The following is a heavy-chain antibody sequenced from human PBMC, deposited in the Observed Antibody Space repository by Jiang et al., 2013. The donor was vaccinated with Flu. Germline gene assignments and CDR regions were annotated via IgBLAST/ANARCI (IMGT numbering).Heavy chain of an antibody. J-gene: IGHJ4*02. CDR3: ASQGDGYNSDPDY. V-gene: IGHV4-59*08. CDR1: GGSISSYY. Sequence: PGLVKPSETLSLTCTVSGGSISSYYWSWIRQPPGKGLEWIGYIYYSGSTNYNPSLKSRVTISVDTSKNQFSLKLSSVTAADTAVYYCASQGDGYNSDPDYWGQGTLVTVSS. D-gene: IGHD5-24*01. CDR2: IYYSGST.